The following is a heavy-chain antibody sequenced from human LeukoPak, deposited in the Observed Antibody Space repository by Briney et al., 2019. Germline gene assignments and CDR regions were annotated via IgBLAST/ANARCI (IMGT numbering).Heavy chain of an antibody. J-gene: IGHJ4*02. CDR3: TKDQGGNFGPFDY. D-gene: IGHD4-23*01. CDR1: GVTLTTSG. CDR2: LFYDGSNE. V-gene: IGHV3-33*06. Sequence: GGSLRLSCAAFGVTLTTSGIHWVRQAPGKGLEWVAVLFYDGSNEFYSDSVKGRLTISRDTAKNMVYLQMSSLRAEDTGVYYCTKDQGGNFGPFDYWGQGTLVAVSS.